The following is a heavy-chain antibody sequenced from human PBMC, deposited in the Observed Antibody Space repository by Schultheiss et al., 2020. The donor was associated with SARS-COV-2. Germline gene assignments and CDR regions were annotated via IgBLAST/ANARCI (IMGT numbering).Heavy chain of an antibody. Sequence: GESLKISCAASGLTFSSYSMNWVRQAPGKGLEWVSSISSSSSYIYYADSVKGRFTISRDNSKNTLYLQMNSLRAEDTAVYYCASIVGASFDDGMDVWGQGTTVTVSS. CDR2: ISSSSSYI. J-gene: IGHJ6*02. V-gene: IGHV3-21*01. CDR1: GLTFSSYS. CDR3: ASIVGASFDDGMDV. D-gene: IGHD1-26*01.